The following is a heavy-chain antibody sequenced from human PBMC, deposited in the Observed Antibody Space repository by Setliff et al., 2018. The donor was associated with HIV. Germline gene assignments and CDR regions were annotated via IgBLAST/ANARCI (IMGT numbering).Heavy chain of an antibody. V-gene: IGHV4-39*06. D-gene: IGHD5-18*01. CDR1: GDSVSSRSYY. Sequence: PSETLSLTCTVSGDSVSSRSYYWGWIRQPTGKGLEWIGSIYHSGNTYYNPSLKSRVTISVDTSKNQFPLKLSSVTAADTAVYYCARDTPCDSYGLDYWGQGTLVTVSS. J-gene: IGHJ4*02. CDR2: IYHSGNT. CDR3: ARDTPCDSYGLDY.